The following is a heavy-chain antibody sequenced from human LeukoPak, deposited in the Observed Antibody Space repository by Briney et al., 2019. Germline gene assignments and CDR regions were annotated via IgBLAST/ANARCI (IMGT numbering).Heavy chain of an antibody. V-gene: IGHV1-2*02. CDR1: GYTFTGYY. D-gene: IGHD3-22*01. J-gene: IGHJ6*03. CDR3: ARGPRAYDYDSQLLYYMDV. Sequence: AAMKVSCKASGYTFTGYYMHWVRQAPGQGLGWMGWINPNSGGTNYAQKFQGRVTMTRDTSISTAYMELSRLRSDDTAVYYCARGPRAYDYDSQLLYYMDVWGKGTTVTVSS. CDR2: INPNSGGT.